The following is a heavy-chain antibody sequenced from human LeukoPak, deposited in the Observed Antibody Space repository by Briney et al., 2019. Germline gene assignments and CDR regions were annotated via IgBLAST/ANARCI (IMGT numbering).Heavy chain of an antibody. CDR1: RFPITAYA. J-gene: IGHJ3*02. Sequence: PGGSLLLSCAATRFPITAYAMSWVRQRPGKGLEWVSGIGSSSEYIHYADSVKGRFTISRDNSKNTVYLEMSSLRAEDAAVYYCAKDPNGDYVGAFDTWGQGTMVIVSS. D-gene: IGHD4-17*01. CDR2: IGSSSEYI. V-gene: IGHV3-23*01. CDR3: AKDPNGDYVGAFDT.